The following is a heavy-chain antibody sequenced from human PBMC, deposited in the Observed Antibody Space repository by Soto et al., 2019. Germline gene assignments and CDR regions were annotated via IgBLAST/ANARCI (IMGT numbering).Heavy chain of an antibody. D-gene: IGHD6-13*01. CDR1: GYTFTSYA. Sequence: GASVKVSCKASGYTFTSYAMHWVRQAPGQRLEWMGWINAGNGNTKYSQKFQGRVTITRDTSASTAYMELSSLRSEDTAVYYCARLQGIAAAALDYWGQGTLVTVSS. CDR3: ARLQGIAAAALDY. J-gene: IGHJ4*02. CDR2: INAGNGNT. V-gene: IGHV1-3*01.